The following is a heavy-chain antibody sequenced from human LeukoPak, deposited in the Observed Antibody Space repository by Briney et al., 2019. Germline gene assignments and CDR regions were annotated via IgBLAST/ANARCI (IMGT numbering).Heavy chain of an antibody. Sequence: GGSLRLSCAASGFTFSSYAMHWVRQAPGKGLEWVAVISYDGSNKYYADSVKGRFTISRDNSKNTLYLQMNSLRAEDTAVYYCAKRGYSYGVDYWDQGTLVTVSS. CDR3: AKRGYSYGVDY. CDR2: ISYDGSNK. V-gene: IGHV3-30-3*02. D-gene: IGHD5-18*01. CDR1: GFTFSSYA. J-gene: IGHJ4*02.